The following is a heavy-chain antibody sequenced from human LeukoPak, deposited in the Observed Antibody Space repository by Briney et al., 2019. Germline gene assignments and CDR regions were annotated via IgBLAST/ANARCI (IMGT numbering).Heavy chain of an antibody. V-gene: IGHV5-51*01. CDR1: GYTFTSYW. CDR2: IQPGDSDT. J-gene: IGHJ3*02. D-gene: IGHD3-10*01. CDR3: ARPYYYGSGTHGAFDM. Sequence: LGESLKISCRGSGYTFTSYWIGWVRQMPGKGPEWVGIIQPGDSDTRYSPSFQGQVTISADKSISTAYLQWSSLKASDTAMYYCARPYYYGSGTHGAFDMWGQGTMVTVSS.